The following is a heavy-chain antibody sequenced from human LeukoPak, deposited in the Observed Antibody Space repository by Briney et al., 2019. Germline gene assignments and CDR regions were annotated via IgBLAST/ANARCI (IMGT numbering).Heavy chain of an antibody. Sequence: ASVKVSCKASGYTFTSYDINWVRQATGQGLEWMGWMNPNSGNTGYARKFQGRVTMTRNTSISTAYMELSSLRSEDTAVYYCARGGVLLWFGEQYYFDYWGQGTLVTVSS. V-gene: IGHV1-8*01. CDR3: ARGGVLLWFGEQYYFDY. D-gene: IGHD3-10*01. CDR1: GYTFTSYD. J-gene: IGHJ4*02. CDR2: MNPNSGNT.